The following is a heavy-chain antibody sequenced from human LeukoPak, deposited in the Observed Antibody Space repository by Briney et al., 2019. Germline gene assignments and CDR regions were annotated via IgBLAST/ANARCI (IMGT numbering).Heavy chain of an antibody. J-gene: IGHJ6*03. Sequence: GGSLRLSCAASGFTFDDYGISWLRQAPGKGLEWVSGINWNGGSTGYADSVKGRFTISRDNAKNSLYLQMNSLRAEDTALYYCARDSRSYYGYYYYYYYMDVWGKGTTVTVSS. CDR1: GFTFDDYG. V-gene: IGHV3-20*04. CDR2: INWNGGST. D-gene: IGHD1-26*01. CDR3: ARDSRSYYGYYYYYYYMDV.